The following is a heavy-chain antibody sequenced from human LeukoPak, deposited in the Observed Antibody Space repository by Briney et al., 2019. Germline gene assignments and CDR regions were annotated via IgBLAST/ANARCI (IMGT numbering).Heavy chain of an antibody. CDR1: GYSITSGYY. CDR3: ARGGSLGGSYY. Sequence: SETLSLTCTVSGYSITSGYYWGWIRQPPGKGLEWIGSIYHSGSTFYNPSLKSRVTISVDPSKNQFSLILNSVTAADTAVYYCARGGSLGGSYYWGQGTLVTVSS. D-gene: IGHD1-26*01. V-gene: IGHV4-38-2*02. CDR2: IYHSGST. J-gene: IGHJ4*02.